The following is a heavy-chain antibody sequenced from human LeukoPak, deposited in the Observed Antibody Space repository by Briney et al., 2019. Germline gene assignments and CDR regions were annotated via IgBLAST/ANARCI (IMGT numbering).Heavy chain of an antibody. CDR3: ARCRIQLWFDRSPIGY. CDR1: GFTFSSYS. V-gene: IGHV3-48*04. CDR2: ISSSSSTI. Sequence: PGGSLRLSCAASGFTFSSYSMNWVRQAPGKGLEWVSYISSSSSTIYYADSVKGRFTISRDNAKNSLYLQMNSLRAEDTAVYYCARCRIQLWFDRSPIGYWGQGTLVTVSS. D-gene: IGHD5-18*01. J-gene: IGHJ4*02.